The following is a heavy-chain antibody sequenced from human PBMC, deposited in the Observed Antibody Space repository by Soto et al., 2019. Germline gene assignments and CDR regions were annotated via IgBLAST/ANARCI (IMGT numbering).Heavy chain of an antibody. Sequence: QVQLVESGGGVVQPGRSLRISCAATGFSFNFYAMYWVRQAPGKGLAWVAMISNDGSSENYADSVRGRFIISRDNSKKTLFRQMNSLRPEDTATYYCVRDSGANYGTVWYFDLWGRGTRVTVSS. CDR1: GFSFNFYA. D-gene: IGHD5-18*01. J-gene: IGHJ2*01. V-gene: IGHV3-30-3*01. CDR3: VRDSGANYGTVWYFDL. CDR2: ISNDGSSE.